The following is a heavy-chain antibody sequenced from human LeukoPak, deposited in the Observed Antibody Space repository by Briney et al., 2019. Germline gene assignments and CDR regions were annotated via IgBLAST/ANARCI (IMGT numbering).Heavy chain of an antibody. CDR2: INHSGST. CDR1: GGSFSGYY. Sequence: SETLSLTCAVYGGSFSGYYWSWIRQPPGKGLEWIGEINHSGSTNYNPSPKSRVTISVDTSKNQFSLKLSSVTAADTAVYYCARRLRYFDWSDWFDPWGQGTLVTVSS. V-gene: IGHV4-34*01. J-gene: IGHJ5*02. D-gene: IGHD3-9*01. CDR3: ARRLRYFDWSDWFDP.